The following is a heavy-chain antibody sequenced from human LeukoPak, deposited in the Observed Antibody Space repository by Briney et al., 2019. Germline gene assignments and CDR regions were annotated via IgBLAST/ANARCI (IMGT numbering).Heavy chain of an antibody. V-gene: IGHV4-34*01. D-gene: IGHD6-6*01. Sequence: PSETLSLTCAVYGGSFSGYYWSWIRQPPGKGLEWIGEINHSGSTNYNPSLKSRVTLSVDTSKKQFSLKLSSVTAADTAVYYCASIIAARRNYYYYYYMDVWGKGTTVTVSS. CDR1: GGSFSGYY. CDR3: ASIIAARRNYYYYYYMDV. CDR2: INHSGST. J-gene: IGHJ6*03.